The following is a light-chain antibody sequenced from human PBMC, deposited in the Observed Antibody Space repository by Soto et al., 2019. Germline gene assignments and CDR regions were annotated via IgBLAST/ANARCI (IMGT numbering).Light chain of an antibody. CDR2: GAS. V-gene: IGKV3-20*01. J-gene: IGKJ5*01. Sequence: EIVMTQSPATLSLSPGQRATLSCRASQSVSSKLAWYQQRPGQAPRLLMYGASNRATGIPHRFSGSGSGTDFTLTISRLEPEDFAVYYCQQYGSSPITFGQGTRLETK. CDR1: QSVSSK. CDR3: QQYGSSPIT.